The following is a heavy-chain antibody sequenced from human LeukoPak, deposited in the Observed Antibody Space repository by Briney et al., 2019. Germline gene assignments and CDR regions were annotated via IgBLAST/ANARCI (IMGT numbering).Heavy chain of an antibody. CDR3: AKDRRSGSYFHY. CDR1: GFTFSSYG. V-gene: IGHV3-30*18. J-gene: IGHJ4*02. CDR2: ISYDGSNK. D-gene: IGHD1-26*01. Sequence: GGSLRLSCAASGFTFSSYGMHWVRQAPGKGLEWVAVISYDGSNKYYADSVKGRFTISRDNSKNTLYLQMNSLRAEDTAVYYCAKDRRSGSYFHYWGQGTLVTVSS.